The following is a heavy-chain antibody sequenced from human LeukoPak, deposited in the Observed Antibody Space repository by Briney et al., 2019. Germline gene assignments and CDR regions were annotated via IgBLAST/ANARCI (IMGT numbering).Heavy chain of an antibody. CDR3: ARPPYSSSWYPFAP. CDR2: IYTSGST. CDR1: GGSISSYY. V-gene: IGHV4-4*07. J-gene: IGHJ5*02. Sequence: SETLSLACTVSGGSISSYYWSWIRQVAGKGLEWIGRIYTSGSTNYNPSLKSRVTMSVDTSKNQFSLKLTSVTAADTAVYYCARPPYSSSWYPFAPWGQGTLVTVSS. D-gene: IGHD6-13*01.